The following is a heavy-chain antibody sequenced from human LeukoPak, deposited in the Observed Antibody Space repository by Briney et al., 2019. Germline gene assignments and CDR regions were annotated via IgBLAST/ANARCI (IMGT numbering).Heavy chain of an antibody. J-gene: IGHJ6*03. D-gene: IGHD3-10*01. Sequence: GASVKVSCKASGGTYNNYAITWVRQAPGQGLEWVGGILPVFGTSNYAQRFQGRVTITADESTGTTYKELSSLRSEDTAVYYCARDHRGFYYGSGNYYYLDVWGKGTTVTVSS. V-gene: IGHV1-69*13. CDR3: ARDHRGFYYGSGNYYYLDV. CDR2: ILPVFGTS. CDR1: GGTYNNYA.